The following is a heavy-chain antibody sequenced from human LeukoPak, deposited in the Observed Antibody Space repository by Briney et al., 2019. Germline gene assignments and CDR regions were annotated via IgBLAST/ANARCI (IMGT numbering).Heavy chain of an antibody. Sequence: PSETLSLTCAVYGGSFSGYYWSWIRQPPGKGLEWIGEINHSGSTNYNPSLKSRVTISVDTSKNQFSLKLSSVTAADTAVYYCARTAGSSGYYYDKVDYWGQGTLVTVSS. CDR1: GGSFSGYY. CDR2: INHSGST. V-gene: IGHV4-34*01. D-gene: IGHD3-22*01. CDR3: ARTAGSSGYYYDKVDY. J-gene: IGHJ4*02.